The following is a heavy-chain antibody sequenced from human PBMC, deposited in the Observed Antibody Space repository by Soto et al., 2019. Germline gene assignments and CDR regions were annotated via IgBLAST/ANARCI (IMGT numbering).Heavy chain of an antibody. CDR1: GFTFSSYA. CDR2: ISSNGGST. Sequence: PGGSLRLSCSASGFTFSSYAMHWVRQAPGKGLEYVSAISSNGGSTYYADSVKDRFTISRDNSKNTLYLQMNSLRAEDTAVYYCARKFLMDGSTYYDFWSGPGWFDPWGQGTLVTVSS. D-gene: IGHD3-3*01. J-gene: IGHJ5*02. CDR3: ARKFLMDGSTYYDFWSGPGWFDP. V-gene: IGHV3-64*04.